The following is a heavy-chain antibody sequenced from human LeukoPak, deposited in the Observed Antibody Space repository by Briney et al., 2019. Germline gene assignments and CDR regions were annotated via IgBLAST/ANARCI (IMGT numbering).Heavy chain of an antibody. D-gene: IGHD3-22*01. CDR2: INSDGSST. CDR3: ARDRTMIVQGNWFDP. CDR1: GFTFSNYW. Sequence: GGSLRLSCAASGFTFSNYWMHWVRQAPGKGLVWVSRINSDGSSTSYADSVKGRFTISRDNAKNTLYLQMNSLRAEDTAVYYCARDRTMIVQGNWFDPWGQGTLVTVSS. J-gene: IGHJ5*02. V-gene: IGHV3-74*01.